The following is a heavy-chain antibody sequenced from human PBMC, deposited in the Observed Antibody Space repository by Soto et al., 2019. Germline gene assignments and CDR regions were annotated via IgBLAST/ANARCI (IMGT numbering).Heavy chain of an antibody. CDR1: GDRVSSYSAA. V-gene: IGHV6-1*01. CDR3: VRDRYSSSGWFDP. Sequence: SQTLSLTCALSGDRVSSYSAAWNWIRQSPSGGLEWLGRTYYRSRFFSDYAESVKSRIIINPDTSKNQFSLQLKSVTPEDTAVYYCVRDRYSSSGWFDPWGQGTPGPSPQ. D-gene: IGHD3-10*01. CDR2: TYYRSRFFS. J-gene: IGHJ5*02.